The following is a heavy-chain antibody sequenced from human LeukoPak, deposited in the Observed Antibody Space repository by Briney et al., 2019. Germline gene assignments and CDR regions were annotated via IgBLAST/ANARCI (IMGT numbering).Heavy chain of an antibody. CDR1: GFTFSSYS. CDR3: AKDPHDIVVVPAADDIQYYYYYYMDV. J-gene: IGHJ6*03. D-gene: IGHD2-2*01. V-gene: IGHV3-30*02. CDR2: IRYDGSNK. Sequence: PGGSLRLSCAASGFTFSSYSMNWVRQAPGKGLEWVAFIRYDGSNKYYADSVKGRFTISRDNSKNTLYLQMNSLRAEDTAVYYCAKDPHDIVVVPAADDIQYYYYYYMDVWGKGTTVTVSS.